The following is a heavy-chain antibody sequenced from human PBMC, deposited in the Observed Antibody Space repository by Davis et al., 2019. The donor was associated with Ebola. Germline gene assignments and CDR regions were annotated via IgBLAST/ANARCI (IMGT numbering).Heavy chain of an antibody. CDR2: ISYGGRT. J-gene: IGHJ4*02. Sequence: GSLRLSCSVSGCSVGSDYWSWIRQPPGKGLEWIAFISYGGRTIYNPSLRGRVTISIDTSKNQFSLEVRSVTAADTAFYYCVRGSDAYKTGYWGQGTLVSVSS. D-gene: IGHD5-24*01. V-gene: IGHV4-59*02. CDR3: VRGSDAYKTGY. CDR1: GCSVGSDY.